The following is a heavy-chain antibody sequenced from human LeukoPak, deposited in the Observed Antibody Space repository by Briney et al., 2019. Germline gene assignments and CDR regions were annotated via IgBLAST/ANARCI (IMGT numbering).Heavy chain of an antibody. CDR1: GGSISSYY. CDR3: ARVSYSSGWYGYYYYYMDA. V-gene: IGHV4-4*07. Sequence: PSETLSLTCTVSGGSISSYYWSWIRQPAGKGLEWIGRIYTSGSTNYNPSLKSRVTMSVDTSKNQFSLKLSSVTAADTAVYYCARVSYSSGWYGYYYYYMDAWGKGTTVTISS. D-gene: IGHD6-19*01. CDR2: IYTSGST. J-gene: IGHJ6*03.